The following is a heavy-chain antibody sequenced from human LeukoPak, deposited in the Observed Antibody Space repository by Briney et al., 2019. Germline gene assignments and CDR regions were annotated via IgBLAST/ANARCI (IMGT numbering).Heavy chain of an antibody. V-gene: IGHV3-7*01. CDR1: GFTFSSYW. J-gene: IGHJ4*02. D-gene: IGHD5-24*01. CDR2: VVQDGSDK. Sequence: TGGSLRLSCAASGFTFSSYWMSWVRQAPGKGLEWVANVVQDGSDKYYVDSVKGRFTISRDNSKNTLYLQMNSLRAEDTAVYYCARDEVDKEMATIFFDYWGQGTLVTVSS. CDR3: ARDEVDKEMATIFFDY.